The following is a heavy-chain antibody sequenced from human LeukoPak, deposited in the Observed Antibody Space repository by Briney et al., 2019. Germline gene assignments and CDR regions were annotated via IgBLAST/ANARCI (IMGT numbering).Heavy chain of an antibody. J-gene: IGHJ4*02. D-gene: IGHD3-10*01. Sequence: GGSLRLSCAASGFTFSSYAMSWVRQAPGKGLEWVSAISGSGGSTYYADSVKGRFTISRDNSKNTLYLQMNSLRAEDTAMYYCARGGGSENHYAPWYFDYWGQGALVTVSS. CDR1: GFTFSSYA. CDR3: ARGGGSENHYAPWYFDY. CDR2: ISGSGGST. V-gene: IGHV3-23*01.